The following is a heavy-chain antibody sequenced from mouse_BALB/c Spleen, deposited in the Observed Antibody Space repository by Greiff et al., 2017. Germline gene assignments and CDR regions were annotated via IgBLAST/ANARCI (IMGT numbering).Heavy chain of an antibody. J-gene: IGHJ4*01. CDR2: ISSGGGST. Sequence: EVQGVESGGGLVKPGGSLKLSCAASGFAFSSYDMSWVRQTPGKGLEWVAYISSGGGSTYYPDTVKGRFTISRDNAKNTLYLQMSSLKSEDTAMYYCARHRATVPSGYAMDYWGQGTSVTVSS. V-gene: IGHV5-12-1*01. CDR1: GFAFSSYD. D-gene: IGHD1-1*01. CDR3: ARHRATVPSGYAMDY.